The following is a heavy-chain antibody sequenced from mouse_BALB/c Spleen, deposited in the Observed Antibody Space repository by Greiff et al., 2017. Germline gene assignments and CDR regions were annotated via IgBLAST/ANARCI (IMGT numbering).Heavy chain of an antibody. CDR3: ARSQYYYAMDY. Sequence: EVQLQQSGAELVRSGASVKLSCTASGFNIKDTYMHWVKQRPEQGLEWIGRIDPANGNTKYDPKFQGKATITADTSSNTAYLQLSSLTSEDTAVYYCARSQYYYAMDYWGQGTSVTVSS. CDR1: GFNIKDTY. CDR2: IDPANGNT. V-gene: IGHV14-3*02. J-gene: IGHJ4*01.